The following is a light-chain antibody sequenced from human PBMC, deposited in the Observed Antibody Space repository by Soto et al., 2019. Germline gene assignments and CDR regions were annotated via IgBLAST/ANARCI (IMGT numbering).Light chain of an antibody. CDR3: QQYEELPLT. CDR1: QDISNY. J-gene: IGKJ4*01. V-gene: IGKV1-33*01. CDR2: DAS. Sequence: DIQMTQSPSSLSASVGDRVTITCQASQDISNYLNWYQQKPGKAPKLLIFDASNVETGVPSRFSGSGSGTDFTFTIHSLQPEDAATYYCQQYEELPLTFGGGTKVGIK.